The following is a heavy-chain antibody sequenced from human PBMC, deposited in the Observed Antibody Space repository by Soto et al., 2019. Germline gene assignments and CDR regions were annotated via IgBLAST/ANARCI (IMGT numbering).Heavy chain of an antibody. Sequence: QVQLVQSGAEVKKPGSSVKVSCKASGGTFSSYAISWVRQAPGQGLEWMGGIIPIFGTANYAQKFQGRVTITADESTSTAYMELSSLRSEDTAVYYCARDRGFTMVRGAKGPFDYWCQGTLVTVSS. J-gene: IGHJ4*02. V-gene: IGHV1-69*01. D-gene: IGHD3-10*01. CDR2: IIPIFGTA. CDR3: ARDRGFTMVRGAKGPFDY. CDR1: GGTFSSYA.